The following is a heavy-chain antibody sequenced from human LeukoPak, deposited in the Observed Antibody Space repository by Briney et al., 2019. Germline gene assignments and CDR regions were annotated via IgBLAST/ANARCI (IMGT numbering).Heavy chain of an antibody. D-gene: IGHD6-13*01. J-gene: IGHJ4*02. V-gene: IGHV4-38-2*02. CDR3: VRDGGFYSSSWYPLDY. CDR1: GYSISSGYY. CDR2: IYHSGST. Sequence: SETLSLTCTVSGYSISSGYYWGWIRQPPGKGLEWIGSIYHSGSTYYNPSLKSRVTISVDTSKNQFSLKLSSVTAADTAVYYCVRDGGFYSSSWYPLDYWGQGTLVTVSS.